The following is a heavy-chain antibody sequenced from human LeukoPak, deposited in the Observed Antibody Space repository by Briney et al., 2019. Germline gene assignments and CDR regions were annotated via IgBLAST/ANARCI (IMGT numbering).Heavy chain of an antibody. CDR1: GFTFINLW. CDR2: INSDGSST. J-gene: IGHJ4*02. V-gene: IGHV3-74*01. CDR3: ARGGPGTGVDY. Sequence: GGSLRLSCAASGFTFINLWMHWVRQAPGKGLVWVSYINSDGSSTSYTDSVKGRFTISRDNAKNTLYLQMNSLRTEDTAVYYCARGGPGTGVDYWGPGTPVTVSS. D-gene: IGHD1-1*01.